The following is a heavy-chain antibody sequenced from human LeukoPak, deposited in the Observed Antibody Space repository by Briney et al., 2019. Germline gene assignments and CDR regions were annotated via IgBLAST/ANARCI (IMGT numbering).Heavy chain of an antibody. CDR2: ISSSSSYI. CDR3: AREGEGQYSYGYVGSRGKYYFDY. Sequence: PGGSLRLSCAASGFTFSSYSMTWVRQAPGKGLEWVSSISSSSSYIYYADSVKGRFTISRDNAKNSLYLQMNSLRAEDTAVYYCAREGEGQYSYGYVGSRGKYYFDYWGQGTLVTVSS. J-gene: IGHJ4*02. V-gene: IGHV3-21*01. CDR1: GFTFSSYS. D-gene: IGHD5-18*01.